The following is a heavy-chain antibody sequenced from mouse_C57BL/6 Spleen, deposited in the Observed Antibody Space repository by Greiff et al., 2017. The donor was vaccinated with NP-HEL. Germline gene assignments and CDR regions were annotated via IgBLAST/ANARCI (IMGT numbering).Heavy chain of an antibody. D-gene: IGHD2-4*01. Sequence: VQLQQPGAELVKPGASVKLSCKASGYTFTSYWMQWVKQRPGQGLEWIGEIDPSDSYTNYNQKFKGKATLTVDTSSSTAYMQLSSLTSEDSAVYYCARQGDDYVYAMDYWGQGTSVTVSS. CDR1: GYTFTSYW. CDR3: ARQGDDYVYAMDY. V-gene: IGHV1-50*01. CDR2: IDPSDSYT. J-gene: IGHJ4*01.